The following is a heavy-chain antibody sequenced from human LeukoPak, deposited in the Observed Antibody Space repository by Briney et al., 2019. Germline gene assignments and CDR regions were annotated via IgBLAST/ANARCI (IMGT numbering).Heavy chain of an antibody. CDR3: ARDTNGDGWFDP. J-gene: IGHJ5*02. CDR2: ISSSGSTI. CDR1: GFTFSSYE. Sequence: PGGSLRLSCAASGFTFSSYEMNWVRQAPGKGLDWVSYISSSGSTIYYADSVKGRFTISRDNAKNSLYLQMNSLRAEDTSVYYCARDTNGDGWFDPWGQGTLVTVSS. V-gene: IGHV3-48*03. D-gene: IGHD4-17*01.